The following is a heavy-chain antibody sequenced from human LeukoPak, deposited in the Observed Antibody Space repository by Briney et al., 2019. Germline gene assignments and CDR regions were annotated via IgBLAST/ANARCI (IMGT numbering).Heavy chain of an antibody. CDR1: GFTVSSNY. CDR3: ARDRAAAYYYGMDV. J-gene: IGHJ6*02. V-gene: IGHV3-66*01. CDR2: IYSGGST. Sequence: GGSLRLSCAASGFTVSSNYMSWVRQAPGKGLEWVSVIYSGGSTYYADSVKGRFTISRDNSKNTLYLQMNSLRAEDTAVYYCARDRAAAYYYGMDVWGQGTTVTVSS. D-gene: IGHD6-13*01.